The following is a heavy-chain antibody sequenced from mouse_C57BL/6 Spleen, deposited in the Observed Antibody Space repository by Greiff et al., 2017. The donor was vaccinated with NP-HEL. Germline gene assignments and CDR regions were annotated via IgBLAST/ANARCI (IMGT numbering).Heavy chain of an antibody. Sequence: QVQLQQSGPGLVQPSQSLSITCTVSGFSLTSYGVHWVRQSPGKGLEWLGVIWSGGSTDYNAAFISRLSISKDNSKSQVFFKMNSLQADDTAIYYCASYGNYLFAYWGQGTLVTVSA. CDR3: ASYGNYLFAY. V-gene: IGHV2-2*01. D-gene: IGHD2-1*01. J-gene: IGHJ3*01. CDR1: GFSLTSYG. CDR2: IWSGGST.